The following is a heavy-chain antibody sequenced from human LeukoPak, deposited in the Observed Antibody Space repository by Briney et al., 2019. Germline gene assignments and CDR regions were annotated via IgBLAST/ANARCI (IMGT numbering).Heavy chain of an antibody. V-gene: IGHV1-69*04. Sequence: SVKVSCKASGGTFSSYAISWVRQAPGQGLEWMGRIIPIFGIANYAQKFQGRVTITADKSTSTAYMELSSLRSEDTAVYYCARADSSGETDYWGQGTLVTVSS. CDR3: ARADSSGETDY. J-gene: IGHJ4*02. D-gene: IGHD3-22*01. CDR2: IIPIFGIA. CDR1: GGTFSSYA.